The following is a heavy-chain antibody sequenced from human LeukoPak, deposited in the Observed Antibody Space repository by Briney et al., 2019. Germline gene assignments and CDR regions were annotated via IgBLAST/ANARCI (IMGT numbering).Heavy chain of an antibody. CDR1: GYTFTSYG. V-gene: IGHV1-69*13. Sequence: GASVKVSCRASGYTFTSYGISWVRQAPGQGLEWMGGIIPIFGTANYAQKFQGRVTITADESTSTAYMELSSLRSEDTAVYYCARGPQGSGWPYFDYWGQGTLVTVSS. CDR3: ARGPQGSGWPYFDY. D-gene: IGHD6-19*01. CDR2: IIPIFGTA. J-gene: IGHJ4*02.